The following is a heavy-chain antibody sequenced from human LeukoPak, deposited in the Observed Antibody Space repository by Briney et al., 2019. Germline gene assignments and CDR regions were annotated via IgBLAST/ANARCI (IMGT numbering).Heavy chain of an antibody. J-gene: IGHJ4*02. CDR1: GGSISSYY. CDR3: ARADGWYYFDY. D-gene: IGHD6-19*01. V-gene: IGHV4-4*07. CDR2: IYTSGST. Sequence: SETLSLTCTASGGSISSYYWSWIRQPAGKGLEWIGRIYTSGSTNYNPSLKSRVTISVDKSKNQFSLKLRSVTAADTDVYYCARADGWYYFDYWCREPWSPSPQ.